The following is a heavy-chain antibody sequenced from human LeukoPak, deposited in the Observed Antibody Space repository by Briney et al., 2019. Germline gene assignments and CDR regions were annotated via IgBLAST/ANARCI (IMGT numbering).Heavy chain of an antibody. V-gene: IGHV4-34*08. CDR2: INHSGST. Sequence: GSLRLSCAASGFTFSSYAMSWVRQAPGKGLEWIGEINHSGSTYYNPSLKSRVTISVDTSKNQFSLKLSSVTAADTAVYYCATLRIAAAGTIRYWGQGTLVTVSS. CDR1: GFTFSSYA. D-gene: IGHD6-13*01. CDR3: ATLRIAAAGTIRY. J-gene: IGHJ4*02.